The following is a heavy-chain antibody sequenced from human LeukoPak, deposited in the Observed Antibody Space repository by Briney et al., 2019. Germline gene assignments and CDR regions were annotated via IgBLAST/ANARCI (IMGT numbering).Heavy chain of an antibody. Sequence: GGSLRLSCAASGFTFDDYTMHWVRQAPGKGLEWVSLITWDGGSTYYADSVKGRFTISRDNSKNSLYLQMNSLRTEDTALYYCAKAAQDGGGFDYWGQRTLVSVSS. CDR2: ITWDGGST. V-gene: IGHV3-43*01. CDR3: AKAAQDGGGFDY. CDR1: GFTFDDYT. J-gene: IGHJ4*02. D-gene: IGHD3-10*01.